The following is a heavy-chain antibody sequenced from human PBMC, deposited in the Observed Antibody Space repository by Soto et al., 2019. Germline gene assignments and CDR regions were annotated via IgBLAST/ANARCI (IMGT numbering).Heavy chain of an antibody. J-gene: IGHJ4*02. Sequence: GRSVKLSCAASGVAFSSYTMRWVRQTPGKGLEWVSSISASGGSTYYGDSLKGRFTISRDNSKNTLNLHIKSLGVEDSAVYYCAKDRVVIPRGRKYYDFWGQGTLVTVSS. CDR3: AKDRVVIPRGRKYYDF. V-gene: IGHV3-23*01. CDR2: ISASGGST. D-gene: IGHD2-21*01. CDR1: GVAFSSYT.